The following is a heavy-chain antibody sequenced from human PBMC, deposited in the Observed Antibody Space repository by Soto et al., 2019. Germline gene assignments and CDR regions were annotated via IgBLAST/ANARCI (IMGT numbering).Heavy chain of an antibody. CDR1: GYTLTELS. V-gene: IGHV1-24*01. J-gene: IGHJ4*02. CDR3: ATGRRLWSSSQFDY. CDR2: FDPEDGET. Sequence: ASVKVSCKVSGYTLTELSMHWVRQAPGKGLEWMGGFDPEDGETIYAQKFQGRVTMTEDTSTDTAYMELSSLRSEDTAVYYCATGRRLWSSSQFDYWGQGTLVTVSS. D-gene: IGHD6-13*01.